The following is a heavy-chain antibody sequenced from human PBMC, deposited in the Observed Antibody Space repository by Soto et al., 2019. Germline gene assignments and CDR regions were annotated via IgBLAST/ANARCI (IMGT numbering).Heavy chain of an antibody. CDR2: IYHSGST. V-gene: IGHV4-30-2*01. D-gene: IGHD7-27*01. CDR3: ARDGELGPYYFDY. CDR1: GGSISSGGYS. J-gene: IGHJ4*02. Sequence: QLQLQESGSGLVKPSQTLSLTCAVSGGSISSGGYSWSWIRQPPGKGLEWIGYIYHSGSTYYNPSLKRRVTISVDRSKNQFSMTLSSVTAADTAVYYGARDGELGPYYFDYWGQGTLVTVSS.